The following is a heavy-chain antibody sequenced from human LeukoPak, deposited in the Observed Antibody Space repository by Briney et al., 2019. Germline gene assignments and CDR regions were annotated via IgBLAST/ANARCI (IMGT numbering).Heavy chain of an antibody. CDR3: ATGSYPVWFGELEGMSDYGMDV. V-gene: IGHV1-24*01. Sequence: GASVKVSCKASGYTFTSYAISWVRQAPGKGLEWMGGFDPEDGETIYAQKFQGRVTMTEDTSTDTAYMELSSLRSEDTAVYYCATGSYPVWFGELEGMSDYGMDVWGQGTTVTVSS. J-gene: IGHJ6*02. D-gene: IGHD3-10*01. CDR2: FDPEDGET. CDR1: GYTFTSYA.